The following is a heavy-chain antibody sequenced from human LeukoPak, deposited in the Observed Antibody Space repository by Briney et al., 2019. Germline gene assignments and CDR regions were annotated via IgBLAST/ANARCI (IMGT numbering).Heavy chain of an antibody. CDR2: IDHSGST. Sequence: PSETLSLTCSVSAYSISSGYYWGWIRQPRGKGLEWIGSIDHSGSTYYNPSLKSRVTISVVTSKNQFSLKLRSVTAADTAVHYCARDSALAQAVMFDYWGQGTLVTVSS. CDR1: AYSISSGYY. CDR3: ARDSALAQAVMFDY. J-gene: IGHJ4*02. V-gene: IGHV4-38-2*02. D-gene: IGHD6-19*01.